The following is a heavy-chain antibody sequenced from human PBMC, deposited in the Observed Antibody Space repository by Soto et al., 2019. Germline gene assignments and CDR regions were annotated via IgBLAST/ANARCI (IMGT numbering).Heavy chain of an antibody. V-gene: IGHV3-9*01. Sequence: EVQLVESGGGLVQPGRSLRLSCAASGFTFDDYAMHWVRQAPGKGLEWVSGISWNSGSIGYANSVKGRFSISRDNAKNSLYLQMNSLRAEDTALYYCAKANGDLLDIDIWGQGTMVTVSS. CDR3: AKANGDLLDIDI. CDR1: GFTFDDYA. CDR2: ISWNSGSI. D-gene: IGHD4-17*01. J-gene: IGHJ3*02.